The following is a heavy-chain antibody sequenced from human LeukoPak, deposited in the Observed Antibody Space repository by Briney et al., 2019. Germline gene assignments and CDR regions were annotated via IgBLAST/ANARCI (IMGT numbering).Heavy chain of an antibody. CDR3: ARDSSSWYPNSFDFDY. CDR1: GFTFSSYA. Sequence: GRSLRPSCAASGFTFSSYAMQWVRQAPGRGLEWVSVISYNGSNKYYADSVKGRFTISRDNSKNTLYLQMRSLRAEDAAVYYCARDSSSWYPNSFDFDYWGQGTLVTVSS. J-gene: IGHJ4*02. V-gene: IGHV3-30*04. CDR2: ISYNGSNK. D-gene: IGHD6-13*01.